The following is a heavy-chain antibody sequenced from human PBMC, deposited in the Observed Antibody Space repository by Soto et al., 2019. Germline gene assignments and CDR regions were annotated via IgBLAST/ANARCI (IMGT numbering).Heavy chain of an antibody. CDR3: ERVEYGSGWFDY. CDR2: TYYRAKWYN. J-gene: IGHJ4*02. D-gene: IGHD6-19*01. V-gene: IGHV6-1*01. Sequence: KQSQTLSLTCALSGDSVSSNSAAWNWIRQSPSRGLEWLGRTYYRAKWYNDYAVSVKSRITINPDTSKNQFSLQLNTVTPEDTAVFYCERVEYGSGWFDYWGQRTLVTVSS. CDR1: GDSVSSNSAA.